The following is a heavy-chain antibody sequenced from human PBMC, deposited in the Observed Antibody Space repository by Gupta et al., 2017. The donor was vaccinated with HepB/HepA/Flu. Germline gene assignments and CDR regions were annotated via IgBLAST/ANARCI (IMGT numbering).Heavy chain of an antibody. Sequence: VANIKQDGSEKYYVDSVKGRFTISRDNAKNSLYLQMNSLRAEDTAVYYCARDRTGTTSGPYFDYWGQGTLVTVSS. V-gene: IGHV3-7*01. CDR3: ARDRTGTTSGPYFDY. D-gene: IGHD1-7*01. J-gene: IGHJ4*02. CDR2: IKQDGSEK.